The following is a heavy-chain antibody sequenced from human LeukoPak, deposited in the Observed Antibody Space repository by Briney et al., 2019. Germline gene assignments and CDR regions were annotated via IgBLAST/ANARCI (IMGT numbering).Heavy chain of an antibody. Sequence: GGSLRLSCAASGFTFSSSWMHWVCQAPGKGLVWVSGFNSDGRSTTYADSVKGRFTISRDNAKNTLYLQMNSLRVEDTAVYYCAGSWFYRDYFEYWGQGTLVTVSS. CDR2: FNSDGRST. V-gene: IGHV3-74*01. D-gene: IGHD3-10*01. CDR3: AGSWFYRDYFEY. J-gene: IGHJ4*02. CDR1: GFTFSSSW.